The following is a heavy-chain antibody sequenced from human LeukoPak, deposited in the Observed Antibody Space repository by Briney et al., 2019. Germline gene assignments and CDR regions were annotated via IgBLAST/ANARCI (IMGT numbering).Heavy chain of an antibody. CDR2: INPNSGGT. D-gene: IGHD2-2*03. CDR1: GYTFTGYY. Sequence: ASVKVSCKASGYTFTGYYMHWVRQAPGQGLEWMGWINPNSGGTNYAQKFQGWVTMTRDTSISTAYMELSRLRSDDTAVYYCARDLGIVVVPAAMEGDPPTRDYYGMDVWGQGTTVTVSS. CDR3: ARDLGIVVVPAAMEGDPPTRDYYGMDV. J-gene: IGHJ6*02. V-gene: IGHV1-2*04.